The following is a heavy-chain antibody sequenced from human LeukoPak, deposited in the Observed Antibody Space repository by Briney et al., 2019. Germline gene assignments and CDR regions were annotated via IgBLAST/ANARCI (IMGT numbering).Heavy chain of an antibody. J-gene: IGHJ4*02. CDR2: INAGNGNT. V-gene: IGHV1-3*01. Sequence: ASVKVSCKASGYTFTSYAMHWVRQAPGQRLEWMGWINAGNGNTKYSQKFQGRVTITRDTSASTAYMELSSLRSEDTAVYYCARVRHREGYSGYDRYFDYWGQGTLVTVSS. CDR3: ARVRHREGYSGYDRYFDY. CDR1: GYTFTSYA. D-gene: IGHD5-12*01.